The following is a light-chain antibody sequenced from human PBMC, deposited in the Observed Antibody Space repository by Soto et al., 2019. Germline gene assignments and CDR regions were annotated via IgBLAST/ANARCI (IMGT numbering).Light chain of an antibody. J-gene: IGKJ4*01. V-gene: IGKV2-28*01. CDR2: LGS. CDR1: QSLLHGNGYNY. Sequence: DIVMTQSPLSLPVTPGEPASISCRSSQSLLHGNGYNYLDWYLQKPGQSPQLLIYLGSNRASGVPDRCSGSGSGTDFTLNISRVEAEDVGVYYCMQALQTPFTFGGGTKVEIK. CDR3: MQALQTPFT.